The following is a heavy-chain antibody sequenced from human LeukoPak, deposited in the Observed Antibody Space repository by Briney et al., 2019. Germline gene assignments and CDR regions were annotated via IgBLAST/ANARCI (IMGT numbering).Heavy chain of an antibody. CDR3: ARWDCSGGSCYGSLDY. V-gene: IGHV4-34*01. Sequence: SETLSLTCAVYGGSFSGYYWSWIRRPPGKGLEWIGEINHSGSTNYNPSLKSRVTISVDTSKNQFSLKLSSVTAADTAVYYCARWDCSGGSCYGSLDYWGQGTLVTVSS. CDR1: GGSFSGYY. D-gene: IGHD2-15*01. CDR2: INHSGST. J-gene: IGHJ4*02.